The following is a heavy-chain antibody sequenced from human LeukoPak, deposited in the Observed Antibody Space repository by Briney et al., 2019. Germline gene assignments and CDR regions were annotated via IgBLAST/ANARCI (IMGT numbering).Heavy chain of an antibody. Sequence: GGSLRLSCSASGFTFSSYAMHWVRQAPGKGLEYVSAISSNGGSTYYADSVKGRFTTPRDNSKNTPYLQMSSLRAEDTAVYYCVNEVGTYYYGMDVWGQGTTVTVSS. J-gene: IGHJ6*02. V-gene: IGHV3-64D*06. D-gene: IGHD1-1*01. CDR1: GFTFSSYA. CDR3: VNEVGTYYYGMDV. CDR2: ISSNGGST.